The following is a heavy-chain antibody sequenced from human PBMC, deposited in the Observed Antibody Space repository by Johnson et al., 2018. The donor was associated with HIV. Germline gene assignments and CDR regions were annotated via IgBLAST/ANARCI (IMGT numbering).Heavy chain of an antibody. J-gene: IGHJ3*02. D-gene: IGHD3-22*01. V-gene: IGHV3-20*04. CDR2: INWSGGGT. CDR1: GFKLYEYD. CDR3: ARAMYYYDTSGYLIRPRAFDI. Sequence: VESGGDVVRPGGSLRISCVASGFKLYEYDVSWVRQVPGKGLEWVSGINWSGGGTAYADSVKGRFTVSSDNAKNSLYLQMNSLRDEDTAFYYCARAMYYYDTSGYLIRPRAFDIWGQGTMVTVSS.